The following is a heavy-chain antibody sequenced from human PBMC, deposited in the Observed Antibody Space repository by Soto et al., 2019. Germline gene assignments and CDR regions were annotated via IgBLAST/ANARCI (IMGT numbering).Heavy chain of an antibody. V-gene: IGHV3-33*01. J-gene: IGHJ5*02. Sequence: QVQLVESGGGVVQPGRSLRLSCAASGFTFSSYGMHWVRQAPGKGLEWVAVIWYDGSNKYYADSVKGRFTISRDNSKNTLYLQMNSLRAEDTAVSYCAREITGTHNWFDPWGQGTLVTVSS. CDR1: GFTFSSYG. D-gene: IGHD1-20*01. CDR3: AREITGTHNWFDP. CDR2: IWYDGSNK.